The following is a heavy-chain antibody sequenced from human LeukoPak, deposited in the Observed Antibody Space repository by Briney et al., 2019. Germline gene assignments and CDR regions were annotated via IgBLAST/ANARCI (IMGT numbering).Heavy chain of an antibody. CDR3: ARGPPRLNWFDP. V-gene: IGHV1-3*01. CDR2: INGGNGNT. CDR1: GYTFTSYA. J-gene: IGHJ5*02. Sequence: GSSVKVSCKASGYTFTSYAIHWVRQAPGQRLEWMGWINGGNGNTKYSQKLQGRVSITRDTSASTAYMELRSLRSEDTAVFYCARGPPRLNWFDPWGQGTLVTVSS. D-gene: IGHD6-25*01.